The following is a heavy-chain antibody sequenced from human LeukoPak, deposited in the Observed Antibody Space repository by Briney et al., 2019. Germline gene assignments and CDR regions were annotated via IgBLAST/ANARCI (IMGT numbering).Heavy chain of an antibody. Sequence: ASVKVSCKASGYTFTSYDINWVRQATGQGLEWMGWMNPNSGNTGYAQKFQGRVTMTRNTSISTAYMELSSLRSEDTAVYYCARGSFPGYSSSWPSLNWFDPWGQGTLVTVSS. CDR1: GYTFTSYD. D-gene: IGHD6-13*01. CDR2: MNPNSGNT. J-gene: IGHJ5*02. V-gene: IGHV1-8*01. CDR3: ARGSFPGYSSSWPSLNWFDP.